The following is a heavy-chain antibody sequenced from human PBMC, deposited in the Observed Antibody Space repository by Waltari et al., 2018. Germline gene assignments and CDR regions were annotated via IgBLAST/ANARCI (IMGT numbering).Heavy chain of an antibody. Sequence: EVQVLESGGGLVQPGGSLRLTCAASGFIFNNFAINWVRQAPGKGLECVSGINGYGDKTDSADSVKGRFTRSRENSRNTLSLQMNSLRAEDTAVYYCAKAHFYDTTGYIEHWGQGTLVTVSS. V-gene: IGHV3-23*01. CDR1: GFIFNNFA. D-gene: IGHD3-22*01. CDR2: INGYGDKT. J-gene: IGHJ1*01. CDR3: AKAHFYDTTGYIEH.